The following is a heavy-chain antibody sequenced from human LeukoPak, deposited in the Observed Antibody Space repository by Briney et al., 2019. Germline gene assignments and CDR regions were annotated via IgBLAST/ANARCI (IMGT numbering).Heavy chain of an antibody. CDR3: ATRMYYFDY. CDR2: IKNDGTVK. D-gene: IGHD2-8*01. Sequence: GGSLRLSCAASGFTFSYHWMTWVRQAPGKGLEWVANIKNDGTVKNYVDSVKGRFTISRDNSKNTLYLQMNSLRAEDTAVYYCATRMYYFDYWGQGTLVTVSS. V-gene: IGHV3-7*03. CDR1: GFTFSYHW. J-gene: IGHJ4*02.